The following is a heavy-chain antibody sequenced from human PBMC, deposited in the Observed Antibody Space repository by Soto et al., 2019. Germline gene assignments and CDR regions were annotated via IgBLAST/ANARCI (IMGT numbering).Heavy chain of an antibody. CDR3: ASRAAAGSIYYYYGMDV. V-gene: IGHV4-39*01. CDR2: IYYSGST. CDR1: GGSISSSSYY. D-gene: IGHD6-13*01. Sequence: SETLSLTCTVSGGSISSSSYYWGWIRQPPGKGLEWIGSIYYSGSTYYNPSLKSRVTISVDTSKNQFSLKLSSVTAAGTAVYYCASRAAAGSIYYYYGMDVWGQGTTVTVSS. J-gene: IGHJ6*02.